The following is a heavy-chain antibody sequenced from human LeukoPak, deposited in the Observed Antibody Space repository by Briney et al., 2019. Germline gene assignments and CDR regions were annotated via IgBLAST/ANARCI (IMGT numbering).Heavy chain of an antibody. CDR3: ARDLGSGWNFDY. CDR2: IYSGGST. J-gene: IGHJ4*02. Sequence: PGGSLRLSCAASGFTVSSNYMNWVRQAPGKGLEWVSIIYSGGSTYYADSVKGRFTISRDNSKNTLYLQMNSLRAEDTAVYYGARDLGSGWNFDYWGQGTLVTVSS. V-gene: IGHV3-53*01. D-gene: IGHD6-19*01. CDR1: GFTVSSNY.